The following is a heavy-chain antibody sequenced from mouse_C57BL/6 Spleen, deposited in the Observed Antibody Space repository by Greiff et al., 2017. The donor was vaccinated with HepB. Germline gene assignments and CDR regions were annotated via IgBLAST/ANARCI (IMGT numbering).Heavy chain of an antibody. D-gene: IGHD2-4*01. J-gene: IGHJ3*01. V-gene: IGHV1-82*01. CDR1: GYAFSSSW. Sequence: QVQLQQSGPKLVKPGASVKISCKASGYAFSSSWMNWVKQRPGKGLEWIGRIYPGDGDTNYNGKFKGKATLTADKSSSTAYMQLSSLTSEDSAVYFCARWDYDDAYWGQGTLVTVSA. CDR2: IYPGDGDT. CDR3: ARWDYDDAY.